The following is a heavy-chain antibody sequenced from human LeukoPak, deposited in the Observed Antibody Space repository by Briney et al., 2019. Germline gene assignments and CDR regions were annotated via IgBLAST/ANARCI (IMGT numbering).Heavy chain of an antibody. Sequence: GGSLRLSCAASGFSFSSYSMNWVRQAPGKELEWVSSISSSSSYIYYADSVKGRFTISRDNAKNSLYLQMNSLRAEDTAVYYCARSNTGFDYWGQGTLVTVSS. J-gene: IGHJ4*02. V-gene: IGHV3-21*01. CDR1: GFSFSSYS. CDR3: ARSNTGFDY. CDR2: ISSSSSYI. D-gene: IGHD5-18*01.